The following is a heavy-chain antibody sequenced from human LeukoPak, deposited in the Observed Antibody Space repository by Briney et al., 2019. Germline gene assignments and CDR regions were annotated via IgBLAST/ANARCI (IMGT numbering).Heavy chain of an antibody. CDR1: GYSFTSYW. V-gene: IGHV5-51*01. J-gene: IGHJ3*02. CDR2: IYPGDSDT. CDR3: ARLTYYYDSNGEYAAPYDAFDI. D-gene: IGHD3-22*01. Sequence: GESLKISCKGSGYSFTSYWIGWVRQMPGKGLEWMGIIYPGDSDTRYSPSFQGQVTIPADKSISTAYLQWSSLKASDTAMYYCARLTYYYDSNGEYAAPYDAFDIWGQGTMVTVSS.